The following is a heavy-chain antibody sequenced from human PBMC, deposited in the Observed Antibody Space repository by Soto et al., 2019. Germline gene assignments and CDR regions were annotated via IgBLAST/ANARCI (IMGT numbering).Heavy chain of an antibody. D-gene: IGHD6-19*01. V-gene: IGHV3-23*01. Sequence: EVQLLESGGGLVQPGGSLRLSCAASGFTFSTCAMSWVRQAPGKGLEWVSGVSAGGSSTYFADSVKGRFTISRDNSKNPLYLQMNSLRAEEAAVYYGAKGGDPTNYVGVAEEFDYWGQGTLVTVSS. J-gene: IGHJ4*02. CDR3: AKGGDPTNYVGVAEEFDY. CDR1: GFTFSTCA. CDR2: VSAGGSST.